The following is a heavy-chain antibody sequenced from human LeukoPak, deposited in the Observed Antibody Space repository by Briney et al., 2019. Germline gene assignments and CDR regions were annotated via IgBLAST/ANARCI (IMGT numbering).Heavy chain of an antibody. D-gene: IGHD6-13*01. J-gene: IGHJ4*02. V-gene: IGHV3-21*01. CDR1: GFTFSSYS. CDR2: ISSSSSYI. Sequence: GGSLRLSCAASGFTFSSYSMNWVRQAPGKGLDWVSSISSSSSYIYYADSVKGRFTISRDNAKNSLYLQMNSLRVENTAVYYCAGDSSNWNIDYWGQGTPVTVSS. CDR3: AGDSSNWNIDY.